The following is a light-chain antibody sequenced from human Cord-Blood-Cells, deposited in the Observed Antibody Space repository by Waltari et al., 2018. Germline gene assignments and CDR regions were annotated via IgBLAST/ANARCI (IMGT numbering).Light chain of an antibody. V-gene: IGKV3-20*01. J-gene: IGKJ3*01. CDR2: GAS. CDR3: QQYGSSVFT. CDR1: QSVSSSY. Sequence: EIVLTQSPGTLSLSPGERATLSCRASQSVSSSYLAWYQQKPGQAPRLLIYGASSRATGIPDRFSGSGPGTDFTLTISRLEPEDFAVYYCQQYGSSVFTFGPGTKVDIK.